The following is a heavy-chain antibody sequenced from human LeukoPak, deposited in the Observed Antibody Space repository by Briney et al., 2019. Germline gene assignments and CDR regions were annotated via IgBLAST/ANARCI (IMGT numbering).Heavy chain of an antibody. J-gene: IGHJ4*02. D-gene: IGHD6-19*01. CDR3: ARVKAVAGPIDY. V-gene: IGHV3-74*01. CDR1: GFTYRPYA. CDR2: INSDGSST. Sequence: PGESLRLSCAGSGFTYRPYAMSWVRQAPGKGLVWVSRINSDGSSTSYADSVKGRFTISRDNAKNTLYLQMNSLRAEDTAVYYCARVKAVAGPIDYWGQGTLVTVSS.